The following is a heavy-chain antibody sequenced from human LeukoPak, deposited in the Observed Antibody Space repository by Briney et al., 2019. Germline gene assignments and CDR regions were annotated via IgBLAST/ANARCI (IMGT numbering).Heavy chain of an antibody. CDR3: ARGGGSAAGVFDY. CDR2: INPNSADT. V-gene: IGHV1-2*02. J-gene: IGHJ4*02. D-gene: IGHD6-13*01. CDR1: GYTFTCYY. Sequence: GASVKVSCKASGYTFTCYYLHWVRQAPGQGLEWMGWINPNSADTNYAQKFQGRVTMTRDTSISTAYMELRRLRSDDTVVYYCARGGGSAAGVFDYWGQGTLVSVSS.